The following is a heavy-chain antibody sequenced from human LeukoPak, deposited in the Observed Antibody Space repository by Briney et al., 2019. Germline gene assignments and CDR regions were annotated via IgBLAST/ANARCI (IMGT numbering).Heavy chain of an antibody. CDR1: GFIFSDYD. CDR2: IWYDGSNK. D-gene: IGHD6-19*01. Sequence: GGSPRLSCVASGFIFSDYDMHWVRQAPGKGLEWVAVIWYDGSNKFYADSVRGRFTVSRDGSKNTLYLQMNSLRAEDTAVYYCSANFDFWGQGTLVTVSS. V-gene: IGHV3-33*01. CDR3: SANFDF. J-gene: IGHJ4*02.